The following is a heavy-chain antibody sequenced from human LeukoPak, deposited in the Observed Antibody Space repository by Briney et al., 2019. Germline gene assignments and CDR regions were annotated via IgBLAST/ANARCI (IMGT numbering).Heavy chain of an antibody. CDR1: GGSVSSHY. D-gene: IGHD6-19*01. V-gene: IGHV4-59*02. CDR2: IYDSETT. Sequence: PSETLSLTCTVSGGSVSSHYWSWIRQPPGKGLEWIGLIYDSETTIYSPSLKSRVTISLDTSKNQFSVSPTSVTAADTAVYYCVRGLQYNSGWPYFDYWGQGTLVTVSS. CDR3: VRGLQYNSGWPYFDY. J-gene: IGHJ4*02.